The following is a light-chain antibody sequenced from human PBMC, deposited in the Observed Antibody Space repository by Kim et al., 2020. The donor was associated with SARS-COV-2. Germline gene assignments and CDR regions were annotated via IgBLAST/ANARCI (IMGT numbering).Light chain of an antibody. J-gene: IGLJ2*01. Sequence: SIHISCTGNSSDVGGYNYVSWYQQHPGKAPKRMIYDFSNRPSGVSNRFSGSKSGNTASLTISGLQAEDEADYYCSSYTSSSTPGVFGGGTQLTVL. CDR1: SSDVGGYNY. CDR3: SSYTSSSTPGV. CDR2: DFS. V-gene: IGLV2-14*03.